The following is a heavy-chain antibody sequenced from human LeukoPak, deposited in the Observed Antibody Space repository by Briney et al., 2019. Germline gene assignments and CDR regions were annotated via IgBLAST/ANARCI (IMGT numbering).Heavy chain of an antibody. V-gene: IGHV4-59*04. CDR1: GGSISSYY. Sequence: PSETLSLTCSVSGGSISSYYWSWIRQPPGKGLEWIGNIYYSGSTYYNPSLKSRVTISIDTSKNQFSLKLSSVTAADTAVYYCARHPRAYCTGDCFSAWGQGTLVTVSS. D-gene: IGHD2-21*02. CDR2: IYYSGST. CDR3: ARHPRAYCTGDCFSA. J-gene: IGHJ5*02.